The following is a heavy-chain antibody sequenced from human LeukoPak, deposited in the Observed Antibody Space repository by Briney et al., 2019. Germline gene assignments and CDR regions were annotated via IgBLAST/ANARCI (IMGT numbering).Heavy chain of an antibody. CDR2: ISGDGINS. CDR1: GFTFSGYW. D-gene: IGHD3-10*02. CDR3: VRLFGSDY. J-gene: IGHJ4*02. Sequence: GGSLRLSCAASGFTFSGYWMHWFRHVPGKGPVWVSGISGDGINSLYADSVKGRFTISRDNAKNTLYLQMNSLRAEDTAVYYCVRLFGSDYWGQGTLVTVSS. V-gene: IGHV3-74*01.